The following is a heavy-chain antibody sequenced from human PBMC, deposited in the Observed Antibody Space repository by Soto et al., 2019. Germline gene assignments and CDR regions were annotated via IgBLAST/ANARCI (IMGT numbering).Heavy chain of an antibody. CDR3: ARDSSSSRSFDY. D-gene: IGHD6-6*01. J-gene: IGHJ4*02. CDR1: GYPFTIYA. V-gene: IGHV1-3*01. CDR2: INPGNGDT. Sequence: QVLLVQSGAEVKKPGASVRVSCKASGYPFTIYAIHWVRQAPGQSLEWMGWINPGNGDTKYSQIFQGIVTITWDTSARTAYMDLSSLISEDTADYCCARDSSSSRSFDYWGQGARVTVSS.